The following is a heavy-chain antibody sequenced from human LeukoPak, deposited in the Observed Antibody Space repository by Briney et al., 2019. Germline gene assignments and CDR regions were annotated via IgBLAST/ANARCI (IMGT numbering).Heavy chain of an antibody. CDR2: IYYSGST. J-gene: IGHJ4*02. CDR3: ARGTYYYDSSGYSYYFDY. Sequence: SETLSLTCTVSGGSISSYYWSWIRQPPGKGLEWIGYIYYSGSTNYNPSLKSRVTISVDTSKNQFSLKLSSVTAADTAVYYCARGTYYYDSSGYSYYFDYWGQGTLVTVSS. CDR1: GGSISSYY. D-gene: IGHD3-22*01. V-gene: IGHV4-59*01.